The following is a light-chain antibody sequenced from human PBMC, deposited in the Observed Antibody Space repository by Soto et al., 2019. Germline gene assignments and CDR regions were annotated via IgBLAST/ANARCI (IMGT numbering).Light chain of an antibody. Sequence: DIQMTQSPSTLSASVGDRVTLTCRASQSINSWLAWYQQQPGKAPKLLIYKDSSLESGVPSRFSGSGSVTEFTLTISSLQPDDFAAYYCQQYEIYPITFGQGTRLEIK. CDR3: QQYEIYPIT. V-gene: IGKV1-5*03. J-gene: IGKJ5*01. CDR1: QSINSW. CDR2: KDS.